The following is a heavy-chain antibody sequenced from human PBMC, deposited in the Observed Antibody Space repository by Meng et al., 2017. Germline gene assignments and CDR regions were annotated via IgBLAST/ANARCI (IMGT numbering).Heavy chain of an antibody. CDR1: GGSISSSNW. D-gene: IGHD2-15*01. V-gene: IGHV4-4*02. CDR3: ARWSIYCSGGSCYSFDY. J-gene: IGHJ4*02. Sequence: QVQVQESGPVLVKPSGTRSLTCAVFGGSISSSNWWSWVRQPPGKGLEWIGEIYHSGSTNYNPSLKSRVTISVDKSKNQFSLKLSSVTAADTAVYYCARWSIYCSGGSCYSFDYWGQGTLVTVSS. CDR2: IYHSGST.